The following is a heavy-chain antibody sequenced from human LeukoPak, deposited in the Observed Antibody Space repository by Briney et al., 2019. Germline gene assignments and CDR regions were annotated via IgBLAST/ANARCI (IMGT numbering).Heavy chain of an antibody. D-gene: IGHD3-10*01. CDR3: TTGITMVRGVIHLIDY. Sequence: PGGSLRLSCAASGFTFSNAWMSWVRQAPGKGLEWVGRIKSKTDGGTTDYAAPVKGRFTISRDGSKNTLYLQMNSLKTEDTAVYYCTTGITMVRGVIHLIDYWGQGTLVTVSS. V-gene: IGHV3-15*01. CDR1: GFTFSNAW. CDR2: IKSKTDGGTT. J-gene: IGHJ4*02.